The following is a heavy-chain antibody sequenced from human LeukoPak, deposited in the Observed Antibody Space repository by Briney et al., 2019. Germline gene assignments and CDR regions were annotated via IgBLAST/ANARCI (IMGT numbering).Heavy chain of an antibody. Sequence: GGSLRLSCAASGFTFSSYDMHWVRQAPGKGLEWVAFIRYDGSNKYYADSVKGRFTISRDNSKNTLYLQMNSLRAEDTAVYYCARDGGNNYGIWSQGTLVTVSS. V-gene: IGHV3-30*02. J-gene: IGHJ4*02. CDR3: ARDGGNNYGI. CDR1: GFTFSSYD. D-gene: IGHD5-18*01. CDR2: IRYDGSNK.